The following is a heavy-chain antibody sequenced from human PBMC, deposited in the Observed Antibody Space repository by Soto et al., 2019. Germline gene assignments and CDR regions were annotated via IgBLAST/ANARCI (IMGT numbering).Heavy chain of an antibody. CDR2: ISSGSSTI. V-gene: IGHV3-48*02. CDR3: ATDLSVLVINKPFDY. CDR1: GFTFSYYS. J-gene: IGHJ4*02. D-gene: IGHD3-22*01. Sequence: EVQLVEAGGGLVQPGGSLRLSCTASGFTFSYYSLNWVRQGPGKGLEWVAHISSGSSTINYAGSVRSRVTISRDDAKDSMYLQMNSLRDEDTAIYYCATDLSVLVINKPFDYWGKGTLVTVSS.